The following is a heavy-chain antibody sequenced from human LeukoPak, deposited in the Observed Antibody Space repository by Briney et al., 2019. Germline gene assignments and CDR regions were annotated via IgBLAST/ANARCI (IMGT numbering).Heavy chain of an antibody. CDR2: ISWDGTNT. V-gene: IGHV3-20*04. CDR3: VKDLRTNWYSFAY. Sequence: GGSLRLSCAASGGTTGDYGLSCVRQAPGKGLEWVSGISWDGTNTYYAESVKGRFTISRDSAEKSLYLQMNSLRDDDTACYYCVKDLRTNWYSFAYWGQGTLVTVSS. CDR1: GGTTGDYG. D-gene: IGHD1/OR15-1a*01. J-gene: IGHJ4*02.